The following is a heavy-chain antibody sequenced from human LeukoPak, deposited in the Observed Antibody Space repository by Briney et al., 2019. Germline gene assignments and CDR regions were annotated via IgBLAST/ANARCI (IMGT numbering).Heavy chain of an antibody. CDR3: ARGGGSFRLYYFDY. CDR1: GGSISSYY. Sequence: SETLSLTCTVSGGSISSYYWSWTRRPAGKGLEWIGRIYTSGSTNYNPSLKSRVTMSVDTSKNQFSLKLSSVTAADTAVYYCARGGGSFRLYYFDYWGQGTLVTVSS. CDR2: IYTSGST. V-gene: IGHV4-4*07. D-gene: IGHD1-26*01. J-gene: IGHJ4*02.